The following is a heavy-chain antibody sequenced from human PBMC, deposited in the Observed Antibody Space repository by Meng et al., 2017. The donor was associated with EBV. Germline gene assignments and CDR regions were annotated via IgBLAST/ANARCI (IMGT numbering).Heavy chain of an antibody. Sequence: QVKLVQTGAEVKKPGASVKVSCKASGYTFTGYYMHWVRQAPGQGLEWMGRINPNSGSTNYAQKFQGRVTMTRDTSISTAYMELSRLRSDDTAVYYCARVGIAVAGTGDYWGQGTLVTVSS. CDR3: ARVGIAVAGTGDY. CDR1: GYTFTGYY. J-gene: IGHJ4*02. V-gene: IGHV1-2*06. D-gene: IGHD6-19*01. CDR2: INPNSGST.